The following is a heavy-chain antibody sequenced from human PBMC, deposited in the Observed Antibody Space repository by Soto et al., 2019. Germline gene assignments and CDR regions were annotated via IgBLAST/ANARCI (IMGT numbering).Heavy chain of an antibody. J-gene: IGHJ4*02. CDR3: AHRHRASGGLFDS. CDR1: GFSLDTSGVA. D-gene: IGHD3-10*01. CDR2: IYWHDDN. V-gene: IGHV2-5*01. Sequence: QITLKESGPTLVKPTQTLTLTCTFSGFSLDTSGVAVGWIRHPPGNGLEWLSVIYWHDDNRSSPSLRSRLTITTDTSKNQVVLKMTNMDPADTATYYCAHRHRASGGLFDSWGQGTLVTVSS.